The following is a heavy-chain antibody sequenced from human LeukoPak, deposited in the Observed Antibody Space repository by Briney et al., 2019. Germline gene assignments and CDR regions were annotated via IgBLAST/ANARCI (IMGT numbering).Heavy chain of an antibody. V-gene: IGHV4-34*01. Sequence: SETLSLTCAVCGGSFSGYYWSWIRQPPGKGLEWIGEINHSGSTNYNPSLKSRVTISVDTSKNQFSLKLSSVTAADTAVYYCARGVRATIPYYYGMDVWGKGTTVTVSS. J-gene: IGHJ6*04. D-gene: IGHD5-12*01. CDR1: GGSFSGYY. CDR2: INHSGST. CDR3: ARGVRATIPYYYGMDV.